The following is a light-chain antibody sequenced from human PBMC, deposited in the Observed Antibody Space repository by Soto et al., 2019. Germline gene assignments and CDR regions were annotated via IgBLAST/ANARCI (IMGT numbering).Light chain of an antibody. CDR3: SSYRTSNTRQIV. J-gene: IGLJ1*01. CDR1: SSDVGGYNY. CDR2: DVS. V-gene: IGLV2-14*03. Sequence: QRVLTQPASVSGSPGQSITISCTGTSSDVGGYNYVSWYQHHPGKAPKLMIYDVSNRPSGVSNRFSGSKSGNTASLSISGLQPEDEADYYCSSYRTSNTRQIVCGTGTKVTVL.